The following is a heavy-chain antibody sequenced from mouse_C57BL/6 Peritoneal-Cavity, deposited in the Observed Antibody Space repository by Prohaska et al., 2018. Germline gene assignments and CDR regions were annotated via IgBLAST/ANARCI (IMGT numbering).Heavy chain of an antibody. CDR2: IYPRDGST. CDR1: GYTFTSYD. J-gene: IGHJ1*03. CDR3: ARRGGGYFDV. V-gene: IGHV1-85*01. Sequence: SVKLSCKASGYTFTSYDIHWVKQRPGQGLEWIGWIYPRDGSTKYNEKFKGKATLTVDTSSSTAYMELHSLTSEDSAVYFCARRGGGYFDVWGTGTTVTVSS.